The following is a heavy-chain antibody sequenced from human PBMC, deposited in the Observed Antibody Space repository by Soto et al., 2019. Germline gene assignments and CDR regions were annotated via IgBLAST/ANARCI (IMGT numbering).Heavy chain of an antibody. J-gene: IGHJ5*02. CDR2: ISGSGGST. V-gene: IGHV3-23*01. CDR1: GFTFSSYA. D-gene: IGHD2-21*02. CDR3: AKDPSYCGGDCYPINWFDP. Sequence: GGSLRLSCAASGFTFSSYAMSWVRQAPGKGLEWVSAISGSGGSTYYADSVKGRFTISRDNSKNTLYLQMNSLRAEDTAVYYCAKDPSYCGGDCYPINWFDPWGQGTLVTVSS.